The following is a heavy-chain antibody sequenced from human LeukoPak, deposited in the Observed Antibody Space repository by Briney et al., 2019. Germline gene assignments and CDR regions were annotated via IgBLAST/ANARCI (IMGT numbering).Heavy chain of an antibody. D-gene: IGHD3-22*01. J-gene: IGHJ5*02. V-gene: IGHV1-18*01. CDR3: ARWGIPYYYDSSGYYA. Sequence: ASVKVSCKASGYTFTSYGISWVQQAPGQGLEWMGWISAYNGNTNYAQKLQGRVTMTTDTSTSTAYMELRSLRSDDTAVYYCARWGIPYYYDSSGYYAWGQGTLVTVSP. CDR2: ISAYNGNT. CDR1: GYTFTSYG.